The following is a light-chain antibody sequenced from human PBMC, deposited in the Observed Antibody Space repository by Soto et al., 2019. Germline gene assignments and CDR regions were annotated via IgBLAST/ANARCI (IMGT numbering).Light chain of an antibody. CDR3: HQRQSWPRT. V-gene: IGKV3-11*01. CDR2: QTS. Sequence: TQSPSSLSASVGDRVTITCRASQSISSYLNWYQHRPGQAPRLLIYQTSIRAAGIPARFSASGTGTDFTLTISDVQPEDFAVYYCHQRQSWPRTFGQGTKV. J-gene: IGKJ1*01. CDR1: QSISSY.